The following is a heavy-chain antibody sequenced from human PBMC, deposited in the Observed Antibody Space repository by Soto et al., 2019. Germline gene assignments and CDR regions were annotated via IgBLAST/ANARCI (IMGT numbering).Heavy chain of an antibody. D-gene: IGHD6-19*01. CDR3: ARGTVAGTRLFGY. J-gene: IGHJ4*02. Sequence: QVQLQQWGAGLLKPSETLSLTCAVYGGSFSGYYWSWIRQPPGKGLEWIGEINHSGSTNYNPSLKSRVTISVDTSKNQFSLKLSSVTAADTAVYYCARGTVAGTRLFGYWGQGTLVTVSS. CDR1: GGSFSGYY. CDR2: INHSGST. V-gene: IGHV4-34*01.